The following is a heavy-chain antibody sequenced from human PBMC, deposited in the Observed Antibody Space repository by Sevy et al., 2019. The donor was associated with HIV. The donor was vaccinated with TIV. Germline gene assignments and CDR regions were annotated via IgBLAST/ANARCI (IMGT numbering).Heavy chain of an antibody. CDR1: SGSLGNYY. Sequence: SDTLSLTCSVSSGSLGNYYWYWIRQTPGKGLEWLGLIYYSGNTNYNPSLKSRVTMSVDTSRNQFSLRLDSLTAADTAVYYCARRAFLGDYFESWGQGILVTVSS. D-gene: IGHD3-16*01. CDR3: ARRAFLGDYFES. CDR2: IYYSGNT. J-gene: IGHJ4*03. V-gene: IGHV4-59*08.